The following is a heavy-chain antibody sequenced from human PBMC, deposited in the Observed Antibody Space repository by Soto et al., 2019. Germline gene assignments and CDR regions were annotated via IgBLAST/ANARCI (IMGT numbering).Heavy chain of an antibody. CDR3: ARDLAAGDY. V-gene: IGHV1-46*04. D-gene: IGHD6-13*01. CDR1: GYTFTNYY. Sequence: QVQLVQSGAEVKKPGASVKVSCKASGYTFTNYYIHWVRQAPGQGLEWMGIINPTGGSTNYAQKLQGRATLTRDTSTSTVYMQLSSLRFEDTSVYYCARDLAAGDYWGQGTLVTVSS. CDR2: INPTGGST. J-gene: IGHJ4*02.